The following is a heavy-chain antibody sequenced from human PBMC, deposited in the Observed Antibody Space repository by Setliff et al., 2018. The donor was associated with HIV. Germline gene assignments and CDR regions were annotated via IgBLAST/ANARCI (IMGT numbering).Heavy chain of an antibody. CDR3: ASLFRLSGFWISFLPDY. Sequence: SETLSLTCTVSGDSVSRSNYYWAWIRQPPGKGPEWIGSIDYNDITYYNPSLKSRVTLSVDTPKNQFSLYLSSVTASDTAVYYCASLFRLSGFWISFLPDYWGQGILVTVSS. V-gene: IGHV4-39*01. D-gene: IGHD3-3*01. CDR2: IDYNDIT. J-gene: IGHJ4*02. CDR1: GDSVSRSNYY.